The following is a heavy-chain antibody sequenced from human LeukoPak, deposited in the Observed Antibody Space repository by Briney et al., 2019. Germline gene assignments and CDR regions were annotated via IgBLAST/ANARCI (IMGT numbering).Heavy chain of an antibody. CDR3: AREGLRYFDWTTHYGMDV. J-gene: IGHJ6*02. Sequence: APVKVSCKASGYTFTSYGISWVRQAPGQGLEWMGWISAYNGNTNYAQKLQGRVTMTTDTSTSTAYMELRSLRSDDTAVYYCAREGLRYFDWTTHYGMDVWGQGTTVTVSS. D-gene: IGHD3-9*01. V-gene: IGHV1-18*01. CDR1: GYTFTSYG. CDR2: ISAYNGNT.